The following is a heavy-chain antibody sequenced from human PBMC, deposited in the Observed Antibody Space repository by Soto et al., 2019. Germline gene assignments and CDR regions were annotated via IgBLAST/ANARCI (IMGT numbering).Heavy chain of an antibody. V-gene: IGHV4-59*01. D-gene: IGHD3-3*01. CDR1: GVSISSNY. J-gene: IGHJ6*02. Sequence: LSLTCIVSGVSISSNYWSWIRQPPGQGLEWIGYIHYSGSTNFNPSLKNRVVMSVDTSKNQSSLRLSSVTAADTAVYYCARSYPSTIFGVVPSRGLDVWGQGATVTVSS. CDR2: IHYSGST. CDR3: ARSYPSTIFGVVPSRGLDV.